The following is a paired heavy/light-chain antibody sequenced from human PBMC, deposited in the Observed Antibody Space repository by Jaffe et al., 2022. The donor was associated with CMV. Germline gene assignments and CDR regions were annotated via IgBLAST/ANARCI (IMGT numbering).Heavy chain of an antibody. D-gene: IGHD3-3*01. J-gene: IGHJ6*02. CDR2: ISSSGSTI. CDR1: GFTFSDYY. V-gene: IGHV3-11*01. CDR3: AGDYDFWSGYYSERNGMDV. Sequence: QVQLVESGGGLVKPGGSLRLSCAASGFTFSDYYMSWIRQAPGKGLEWVSYISSSGSTIYYADSVKGRFTISRDNAKNSLYLQMNSLRAEDTAVYYCAGDYDFWSGYYSERNGMDVWGQGTTVTVSS.
Light chain of an antibody. Sequence: NFMLTQPHSVSESPGKTVTISCTRSSGSIASNYVQWYQQRPGSAPTTVIYEDNQRPSGVPDRFSGSIDSSSNSASLTISGLKTEDEADYYCQSYDSSSHWVFGGGTKLTVL. V-gene: IGLV6-57*04. CDR2: EDN. J-gene: IGLJ3*02. CDR1: SGSIASNY. CDR3: QSYDSSSHWV.